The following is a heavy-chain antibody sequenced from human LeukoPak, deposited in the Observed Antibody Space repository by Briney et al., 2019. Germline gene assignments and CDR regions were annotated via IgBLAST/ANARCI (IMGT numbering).Heavy chain of an antibody. Sequence: GGSLRLSCAASGFTFSSYAISLVRQAPGKGLEGVSVIYSGGSTYYADSVKGRFTISRDNSKNTLYLQMNSLRAEDTAVYYCARENAYDDSSGFDYWGQGTLVTVSS. CDR2: IYSGGST. V-gene: IGHV3-66*01. D-gene: IGHD3-22*01. CDR3: ARENAYDDSSGFDY. J-gene: IGHJ4*02. CDR1: GFTFSSYA.